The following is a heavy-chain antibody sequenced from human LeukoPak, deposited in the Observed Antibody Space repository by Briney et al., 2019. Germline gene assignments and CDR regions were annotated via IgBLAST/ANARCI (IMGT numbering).Heavy chain of an antibody. CDR3: TRDPSYCSGGICYPYFDF. J-gene: IGHJ4*02. CDR1: GFTFSSYG. Sequence: GGSLRLSCAASGFTFSSYGMSWVRQAPGKGLEWVSAISGSGGSTYYADSVKGRFTISRDNAKKSVELQMNRLRPEDTALYYCTRDPSYCSGGICYPYFDFWGQGTLVTVSS. V-gene: IGHV3-23*01. D-gene: IGHD2-15*01. CDR2: ISGSGGST.